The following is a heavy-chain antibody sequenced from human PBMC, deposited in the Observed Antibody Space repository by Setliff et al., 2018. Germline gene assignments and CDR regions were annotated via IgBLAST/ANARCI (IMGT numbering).Heavy chain of an antibody. D-gene: IGHD3-9*01. J-gene: IGHJ4*02. Sequence: ASVKVSCKVSGYTLTELSMHWVRQAPGKGLEWMGGFDPEDGETIYAQKFQGRVTMTEGTSTDTAYMELSSLRSEDTAVYYCATGSPLRYFDWSPGGYWGQGTLVTVSS. CDR1: GYTLTELS. V-gene: IGHV1-24*01. CDR2: FDPEDGET. CDR3: ATGSPLRYFDWSPGGY.